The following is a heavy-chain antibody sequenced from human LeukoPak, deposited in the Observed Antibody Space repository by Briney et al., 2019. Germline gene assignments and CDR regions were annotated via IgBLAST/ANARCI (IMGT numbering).Heavy chain of an antibody. CDR1: GGSISSSSYY. J-gene: IGHJ4*02. Sequence: SETLSLTCAVSGGSISSSSYYWGWIRQPPGKGLEWIGSIYYSGSTYYNPSLKSRVTISVDTSKDQFSLKLSSVTAADTAVYYCARGLGTNSPPEDGEGVDYWGQGTLVTVSS. D-gene: IGHD4-23*01. CDR2: IYYSGST. V-gene: IGHV4-39*01. CDR3: ARGLGTNSPPEDGEGVDY.